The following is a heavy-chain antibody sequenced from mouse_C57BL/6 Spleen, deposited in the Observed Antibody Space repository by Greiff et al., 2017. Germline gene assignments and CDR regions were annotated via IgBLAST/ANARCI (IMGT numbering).Heavy chain of an antibody. CDR2: IDPSDSYT. Sequence: QVQLQQPGAELVMPGASVKLSCKASGYTFTSYWMHWVKQRPGQGLEWIGEIDPSDSYTNYNQKFKGKSTLTVDKSSSTAYMQLSSLTSEDSAVYYCARWNTRSSSHYAMDYWGQGTSVTVSS. D-gene: IGHD1-1*01. CDR3: ARWNTRSSSHYAMDY. CDR1: GYTFTSYW. V-gene: IGHV1-69*01. J-gene: IGHJ4*01.